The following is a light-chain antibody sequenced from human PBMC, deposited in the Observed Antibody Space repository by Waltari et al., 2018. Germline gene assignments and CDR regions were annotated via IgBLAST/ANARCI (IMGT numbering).Light chain of an antibody. CDR1: SSDVGGSDY. CDR2: DVT. CDR3: CSYAGSYTHVV. J-gene: IGLJ2*01. Sequence: QSALTQPRSVSGSPGPSVTLPCPGTSSDVGGSDYVPWYQPPPGKAPKLLICDVTKRPSGVPDRFSGSKSGNTASLTISGLQAEDEADYYCCSYAGSYTHVVFGGGTKLTVL. V-gene: IGLV2-11*01.